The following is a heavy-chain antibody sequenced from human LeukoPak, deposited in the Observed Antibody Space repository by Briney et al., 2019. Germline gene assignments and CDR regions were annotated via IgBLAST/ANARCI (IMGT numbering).Heavy chain of an antibody. CDR3: VVTRTRGDH. J-gene: IGHJ4*02. V-gene: IGHV3-7*03. CDR2: INQDGSDK. Sequence: GGSLRLSCAASGFTFSNYWMNWVRQAPGKGLEWVANINQDGSDKYYVDSVKGRFSISRDNTKNSLFLQMNSLRAEDTAVYYCVVTRTRGDHWGQGTLVTVSS. D-gene: IGHD2-21*01. CDR1: GFTFSNYW.